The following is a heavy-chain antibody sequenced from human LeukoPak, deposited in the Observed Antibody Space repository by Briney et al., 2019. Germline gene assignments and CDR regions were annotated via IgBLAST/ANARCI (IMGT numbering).Heavy chain of an antibody. D-gene: IGHD1-26*01. CDR2: ISGSGGST. J-gene: IGHJ4*02. V-gene: IGHV3-23*01. CDR3: AKDGSLSGSYDY. CDR1: GFTFGDYS. Sequence: GGSLRLSCAASGFTFGDYSMSWVRQAPGKGLEWVSAISGSGGSTYYADSVKGRFTISRDNSKNTLYLQMNSLRAEDTAVYYCAKDGSLSGSYDYWGQGTLVTVSS.